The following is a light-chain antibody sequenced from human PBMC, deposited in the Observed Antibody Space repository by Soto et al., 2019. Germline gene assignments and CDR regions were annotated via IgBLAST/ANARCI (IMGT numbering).Light chain of an antibody. CDR2: DVS. J-gene: IGLJ2*01. V-gene: IGLV2-14*01. CDR3: SSQGTSSTLV. Sequence: QSALNQPASVSGSPGQSITISCTGTSSDVGYYNYVSWYQQHPGKAPNLMIYDVSNRPSGVSNRFSGSKSGNTASLTISGLQAEDEADYYCSSQGTSSTLVFGGGTKLTVL. CDR1: SSDVGYYNY.